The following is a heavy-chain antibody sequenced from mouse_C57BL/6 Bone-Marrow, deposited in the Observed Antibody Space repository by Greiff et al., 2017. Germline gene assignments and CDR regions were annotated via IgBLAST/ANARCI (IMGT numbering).Heavy chain of an antibody. V-gene: IGHV5-15*01. Sequence: EVKLMESGGGLVQPGGSLKLSCAASGFTFSDYGMAWVRQAPRKGPEWVAFISNLAYSIYYADTVTGRFTISRENAKNTLYLEMSSLRSEDTAMYDCARRYYGSPYAMDYWGQGTSVTVSS. D-gene: IGHD1-1*01. CDR1: GFTFSDYG. J-gene: IGHJ4*01. CDR3: ARRYYGSPYAMDY. CDR2: ISNLAYSI.